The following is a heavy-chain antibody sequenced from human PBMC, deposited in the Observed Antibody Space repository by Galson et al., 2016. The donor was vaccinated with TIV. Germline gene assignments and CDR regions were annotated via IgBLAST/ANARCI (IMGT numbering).Heavy chain of an antibody. CDR3: ARWADSGSNYEYFQH. CDR1: GGSISSSAHY. CDR2: IYNSGST. J-gene: IGHJ1*01. V-gene: IGHV4-31*03. Sequence: TLSLTCNVSGGSISSSAHYWSWIRQHPGKGLEWIGNIYNSGSTDYNPSLKSRLSISVDTSKNQFSMRLSSVTAADTAVYYCARWADSGSNYEYFQHWGQGTLVTVSA. D-gene: IGHD1-26*01.